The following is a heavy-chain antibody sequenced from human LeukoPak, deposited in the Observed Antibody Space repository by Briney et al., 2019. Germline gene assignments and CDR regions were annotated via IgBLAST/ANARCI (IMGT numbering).Heavy chain of an antibody. CDR1: GFTFSSYA. Sequence: GGSLRLSCAASGFTFSSYAMHWVRQAPGKGLEYVSAISSNGGSTYYANSVKGRFTISRDNSKNTLYLQMGSLRAEDMAVYYCASSSSLDYWGQGTLVTVSS. V-gene: IGHV3-64*01. J-gene: IGHJ4*02. CDR2: ISSNGGST. CDR3: ASSSSLDY. D-gene: IGHD6-6*01.